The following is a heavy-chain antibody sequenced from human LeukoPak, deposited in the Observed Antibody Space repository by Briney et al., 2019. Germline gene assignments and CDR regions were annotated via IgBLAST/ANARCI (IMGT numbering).Heavy chain of an antibody. V-gene: IGHV1-2*02. J-gene: IGHJ4*02. D-gene: IGHD6-19*01. CDR3: AIWGYSSSFDY. CDR1: GYTFIVYY. CDR2: ISPNSGGT. Sequence: ASVKVSCKASGYTFIVYYMYWVRQAPGQGLEWMGWISPNSGGTNYAQKFQGRVTMTRDTSISTAYMELSRLRSDDTAVYYCAIWGYSSSFDYWGQGTLVTVSS.